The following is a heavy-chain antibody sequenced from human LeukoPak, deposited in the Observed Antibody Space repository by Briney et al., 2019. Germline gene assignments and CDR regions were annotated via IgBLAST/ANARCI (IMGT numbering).Heavy chain of an antibody. D-gene: IGHD6-13*01. J-gene: IGHJ4*02. Sequence: SETLSLTCSVSGGSINNYWWNWIRQPPGKGLEWIGYIYYSGSTNYNPSLKSRVTISVDTSKNQFSLKLSSVTAADTAVYYCASTNEEQLVPYFDYWGQGTLVTVSS. V-gene: IGHV4-59*01. CDR1: GGSINNYW. CDR3: ASTNEEQLVPYFDY. CDR2: IYYSGST.